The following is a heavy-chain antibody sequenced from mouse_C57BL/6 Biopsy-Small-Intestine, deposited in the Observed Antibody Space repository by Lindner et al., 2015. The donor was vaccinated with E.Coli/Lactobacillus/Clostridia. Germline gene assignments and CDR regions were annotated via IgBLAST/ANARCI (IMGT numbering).Heavy chain of an antibody. CDR3: ARYDPVVATRALDY. D-gene: IGHD1-1*01. CDR1: GFTFTDYY. J-gene: IGHJ4*01. CDR2: IRNKANGYTT. V-gene: IGHV7-3*01. Sequence: VQLQESGGGLVQPGGSLILSCAASGFTFTDYYMTWVRQPPGKALEWLGFIRNKANGYTTEYSASVKGRFTISRDNSQSILYLQMNALRAEDSATYYCARYDPVVATRALDYWGQGTSVTVSS.